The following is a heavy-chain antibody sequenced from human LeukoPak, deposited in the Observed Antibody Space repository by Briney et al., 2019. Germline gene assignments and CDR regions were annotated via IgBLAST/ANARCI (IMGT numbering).Heavy chain of an antibody. D-gene: IGHD5-18*01. J-gene: IGHJ4*02. CDR1: GFTFSSYS. Sequence: GGSLRLSCAGSGFTFSSYSMSWVRHAPGKGLEWVSYISASGKTIYYAASVKGRFTISRDNTKNSLYLQMNSLGAEDTAVYYCARAWDVDTAMVTVDYWGQGTLVTVSS. CDR2: ISASGKTI. CDR3: ARAWDVDTAMVTVDY. V-gene: IGHV3-48*01.